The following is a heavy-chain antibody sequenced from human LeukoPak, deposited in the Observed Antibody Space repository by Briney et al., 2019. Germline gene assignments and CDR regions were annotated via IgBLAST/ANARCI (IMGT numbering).Heavy chain of an antibody. Sequence: PGASLKVSCKASGYTFTGYYMHWVRQAPGQGLEWMGWINPNSGGTNYAQKFQGRVTMTRDTSISTAYMQLSRLRSDDTAVYYCARDRDSSSALGVFDYWGQGTVLTVST. D-gene: IGHD6-6*01. CDR1: GYTFTGYY. CDR2: INPNSGGT. J-gene: IGHJ4*02. V-gene: IGHV1-2*02. CDR3: ARDRDSSSALGVFDY.